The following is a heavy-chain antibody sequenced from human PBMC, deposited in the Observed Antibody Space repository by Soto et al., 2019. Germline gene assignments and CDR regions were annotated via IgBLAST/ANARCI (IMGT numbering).Heavy chain of an antibody. Sequence: ASETLSLTCTVSGGSISSGGYYWSWIRQHPGKGLEWIGYIYYSGSTYYNPSLKSRVTISVDTSKNQFSLKLSSVTAADTAVYYCARLNRYDTLDFDYWGQGTLVTVSS. J-gene: IGHJ4*02. CDR1: GGSISSGGYY. D-gene: IGHD3-22*01. CDR3: ARLNRYDTLDFDY. CDR2: IYYSGST. V-gene: IGHV4-31*03.